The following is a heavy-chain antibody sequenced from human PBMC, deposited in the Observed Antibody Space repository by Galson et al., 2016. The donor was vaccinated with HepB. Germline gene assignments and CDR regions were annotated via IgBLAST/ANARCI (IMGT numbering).Heavy chain of an antibody. CDR3: TRGRTLARFIVEVPTGPRPNWFDP. D-gene: IGHD2-2*01. J-gene: IGHJ5*02. V-gene: IGHV1-8*01. CDR2: MNPRSGNT. Sequence: SVKASCKASGYTFTSYDINWVRQATGQGLEWMGWMNPRSGNTGYAQKFQGRVTQTSNISISTAYMELSSLRSEDTAVYYCTRGRTLARFIVEVPTGPRPNWFDPWGQGTLVTVSS. CDR1: GYTFTSYD.